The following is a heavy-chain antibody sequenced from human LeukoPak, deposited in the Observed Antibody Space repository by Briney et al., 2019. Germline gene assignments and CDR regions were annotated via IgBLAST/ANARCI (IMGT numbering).Heavy chain of an antibody. D-gene: IGHD3-3*01. CDR1: GGSISSYY. J-gene: IGHJ3*02. CDR2: IYYSGST. Sequence: SETPSLTCTVSGGSISSYYWSWIRQPPGKGLEWIGYIYYSGSTNYNPSLKSRVTISVDTSKNQFSLKLSSVTAADTAVYYCARHDTIFGVVISLDAFDIWGQGTMVTVSS. CDR3: ARHDTIFGVVISLDAFDI. V-gene: IGHV4-59*08.